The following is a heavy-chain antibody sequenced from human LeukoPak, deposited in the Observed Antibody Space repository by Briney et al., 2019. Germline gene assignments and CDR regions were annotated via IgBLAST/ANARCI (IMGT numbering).Heavy chain of an antibody. V-gene: IGHV3-30*03. Sequence: GGSLRLSCAASGFTFSIYGMHWVRQAPGKGLEWVAVISYDGSNIYYADYVKGRFTISRDNSKNTLYLQMNSLRDEDTAVYYCARDQDYGFDYWGQGTLVTVSS. CDR1: GFTFSIYG. J-gene: IGHJ4*02. CDR3: ARDQDYGFDY. D-gene: IGHD4-17*01. CDR2: ISYDGSNI.